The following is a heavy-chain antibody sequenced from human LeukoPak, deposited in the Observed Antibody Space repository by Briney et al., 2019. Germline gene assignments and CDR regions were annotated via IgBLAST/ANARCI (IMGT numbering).Heavy chain of an antibody. CDR1: GYTFTDYY. Sequence: ASVKVSCKASGYTFTDYYMHWVRQAPGQGLEWMGWVNPNGAATKYPQEFQGRVTMTRDTSISTAYMELSGLRSGDTAVYYCARDQQHLYFDYWGQGTLVTVSS. CDR2: VNPNGAAT. J-gene: IGHJ4*02. D-gene: IGHD6-13*01. V-gene: IGHV1-2*02. CDR3: ARDQQHLYFDY.